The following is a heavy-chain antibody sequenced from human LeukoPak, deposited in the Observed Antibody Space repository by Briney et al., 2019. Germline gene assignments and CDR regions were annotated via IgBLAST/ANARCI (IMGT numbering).Heavy chain of an antibody. CDR1: GFTVNSNY. Sequence: GGSLRLSCAASGFTVNSNYMSWVRQAPGRGLEWVSVTYSGGSTYYADSVKGRFPISRDISKNTLYLQMNSLRVEDTAVYYCARGAGSTSWYAIDYWGQGTLVTVSS. D-gene: IGHD6-13*01. J-gene: IGHJ4*02. CDR3: ARGAGSTSWYAIDY. CDR2: TYSGGST. V-gene: IGHV3-53*01.